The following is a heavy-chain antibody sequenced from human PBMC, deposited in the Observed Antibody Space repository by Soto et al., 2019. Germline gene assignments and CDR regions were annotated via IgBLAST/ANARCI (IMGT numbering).Heavy chain of an antibody. CDR3: AKAPPEYCSSTSCDHQPHYDYYGMEV. V-gene: IGHV3-23*01. CDR2: ISGSGGST. D-gene: IGHD2-2*01. CDR1: GFTFSSYA. J-gene: IGHJ6*02. Sequence: EVQLLESGGGLVQPGGSLRLSCAASGFTFSSYAMSWVRQAPGKGLEWVSAISGSGGSTYYADSVKGRFTISRDNSKHTLYLQMNSLRADDTGVYYCAKAPPEYCSSTSCDHQPHYDYYGMEVWGQGTPVTVS.